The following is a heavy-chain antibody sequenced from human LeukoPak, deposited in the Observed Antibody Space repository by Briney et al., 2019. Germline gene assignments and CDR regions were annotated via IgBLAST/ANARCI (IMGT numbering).Heavy chain of an antibody. D-gene: IGHD2-15*01. Sequence: SETLSLTCTVSGDSISSGDYYWSWIRQPPGKGLEWIGYIYYSGSTYYNPSLQSRVTISVDTSKNQFSLKLSSVTAADTAVYYCARDCGGGSCYGYFDPWGQGTLVTVSS. CDR3: ARDCGGGSCYGYFDP. CDR1: GDSISSGDYY. J-gene: IGHJ5*02. V-gene: IGHV4-30-4*01. CDR2: IYYSGST.